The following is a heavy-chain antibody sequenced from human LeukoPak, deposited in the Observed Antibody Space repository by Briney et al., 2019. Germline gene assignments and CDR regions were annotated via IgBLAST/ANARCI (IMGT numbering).Heavy chain of an antibody. Sequence: GGSLRLSCAASGFTFSTYGMHWVRQAPGKGLEWVAFIRYDESKKYYADSVKGRFTISRDNSKNTLYLQMNSLRAEDTAVYYCAKDTTKYYYGMDVWGQGTTVTVSS. J-gene: IGHJ6*02. V-gene: IGHV3-30*02. CDR3: AKDTTKYYYGMDV. D-gene: IGHD1-14*01. CDR1: GFTFSTYG. CDR2: IRYDESKK.